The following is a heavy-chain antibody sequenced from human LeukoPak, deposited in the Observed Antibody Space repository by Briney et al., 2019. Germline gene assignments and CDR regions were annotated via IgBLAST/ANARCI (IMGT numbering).Heavy chain of an antibody. CDR3: TRHVDDRITMVRGLIINSPYFDY. CDR1: GFTFSGSA. J-gene: IGHJ4*02. D-gene: IGHD3-10*01. CDR2: IRSKTNTYAT. Sequence: LPGGSLRLSCAASGFTFSGSAMHWVRQASGKGLEWVGRIRSKTNTYATAYAASVKGRFTISRDDSKNTAYLQMNSLKTEDTAVYYCTRHVDDRITMVRGLIINSPYFDYWGQGTLVTVSS. V-gene: IGHV3-73*01.